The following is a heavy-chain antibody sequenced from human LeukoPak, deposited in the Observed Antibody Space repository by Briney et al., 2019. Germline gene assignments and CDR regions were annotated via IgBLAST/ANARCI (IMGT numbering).Heavy chain of an antibody. CDR3: ARARRCGLHGDYGGCFDS. Sequence: QSGGSLTLSCAASEFTFSSYAMQWVRQAPGKGLEWVSGISASGGSTYYADSVKGRFTISRDSPKNTVDLQMNSLRAEDTAVYYCARARRCGLHGDYGGCFDSWGQGTLVTVSS. V-gene: IGHV3-23*01. CDR2: ISASGGST. D-gene: IGHD4-17*01. J-gene: IGHJ4*02. CDR1: EFTFSSYA.